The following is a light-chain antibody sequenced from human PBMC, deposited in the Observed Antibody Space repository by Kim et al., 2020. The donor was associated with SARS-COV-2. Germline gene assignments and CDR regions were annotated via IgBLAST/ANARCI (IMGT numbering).Light chain of an antibody. J-gene: IGLJ3*02. V-gene: IGLV5-45*02. CDR1: SGINVGAYN. Sequence: QPVLTQPSSLSASPGASASLTCTLRSGINVGAYNIYWYQQKPGSPPHYLLKYKSDSDKQQASGVPSRFSGSKDASANAGILLISGLQSEDEADYYCMLWHSNTWVFGGGTKVTVL. CDR2: YKSDSDK. CDR3: MLWHSNTWV.